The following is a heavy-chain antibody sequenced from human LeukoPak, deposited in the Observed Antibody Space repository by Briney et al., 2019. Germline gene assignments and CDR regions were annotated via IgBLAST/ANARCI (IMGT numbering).Heavy chain of an antibody. CDR3: ARDPWASDD. J-gene: IGHJ4*02. Sequence: PGGSLRLSCAASGFTFSNYEMNWFRQAPGKGLEWVSYISTSGTTIYYTDSVKGRFTISRDTAKNSLYLQMNSLRAEDTAVYYCARDPWASDDWGQGTLVTVSS. D-gene: IGHD3-16*01. CDR1: GFTFSNYE. CDR2: ISTSGTTI. V-gene: IGHV3-48*03.